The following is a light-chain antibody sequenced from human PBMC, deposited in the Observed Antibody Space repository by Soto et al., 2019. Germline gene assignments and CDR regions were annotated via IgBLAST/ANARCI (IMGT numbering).Light chain of an antibody. CDR3: HQYYITPFT. CDR2: WAS. CDR1: QSVLYRSNNQNY. Sequence: DIVMTQSPDSLAVSLGERATINCKSSQSVLYRSNNQNYLAWYQQKPGQPPKLLIYWASTRESGVPDRFSGSGSGTDFTLTISSLQAEDVAVYYCHQYYITPFTFGPGTKVDIK. V-gene: IGKV4-1*01. J-gene: IGKJ3*01.